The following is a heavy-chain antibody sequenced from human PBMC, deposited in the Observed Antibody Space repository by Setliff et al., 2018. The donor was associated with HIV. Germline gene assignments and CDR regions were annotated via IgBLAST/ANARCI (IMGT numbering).Heavy chain of an antibody. V-gene: IGHV1-2*02. CDR3: ARVKALEWLFTFDS. Sequence: ASVKVSCKSSGYTFTGHYIHWVRQAPGQDLEWMGWINPNIGGTNYAQKFQGRVTLTRDTSISTVYMELSRLASDDTAVYYCARVKALEWLFTFDSWGQGTLVTVS. D-gene: IGHD3-3*01. CDR2: INPNIGGT. CDR1: GYTFTGHY. J-gene: IGHJ4*02.